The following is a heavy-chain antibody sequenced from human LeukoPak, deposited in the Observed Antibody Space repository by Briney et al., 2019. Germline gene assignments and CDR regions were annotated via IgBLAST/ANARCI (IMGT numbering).Heavy chain of an antibody. Sequence: SETLSLTCAVYGGSFSGYYWSWIRQPPGKGLEWIGEINHSGSTNYNPSLKSRVTISVDTSKNQFSLKLSSVTAADTAVYYCARGLHYCSSTSCYYYYDMDVWGQGTTVTVSS. CDR2: INHSGST. D-gene: IGHD2-2*01. V-gene: IGHV4-34*01. J-gene: IGHJ6*02. CDR1: GGSFSGYY. CDR3: ARGLHYCSSTSCYYYYDMDV.